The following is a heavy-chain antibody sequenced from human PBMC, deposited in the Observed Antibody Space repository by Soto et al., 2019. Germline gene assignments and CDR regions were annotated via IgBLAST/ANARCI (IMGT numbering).Heavy chain of an antibody. Sequence: GASVKISCKASGYTLTSYYLHWVRQAPGQGPEWMGIINPSGGITNDAQKFQDRVTMTSDTSTSTVYMELSSLRSEDTAVYYFARVVSSTIQYQLCGTDVCDQRTIATVA. V-gene: IGHV1-46*01. J-gene: IGHJ6*02. D-gene: IGHD2-2*01. CDR1: GYTLTSYY. CDR3: ARVVSSTIQYQLCGTDV. CDR2: INPSGGIT.